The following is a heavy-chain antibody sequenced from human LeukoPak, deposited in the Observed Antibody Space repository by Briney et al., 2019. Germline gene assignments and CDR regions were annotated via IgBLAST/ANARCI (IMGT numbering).Heavy chain of an antibody. D-gene: IGHD3-3*01. V-gene: IGHV1-18*01. CDR1: GYTFTSYG. CDR3: ARSRSGYSPYYFGY. CDR2: ISAYNGNT. Sequence: ASVKVSCKASGYTFTSYGISWVRQAPGQGLEWMGWISAYNGNTNYAQKLQGRVTMTTDTSTSTAYMELRSLRSDDTAVYYCARSRSGYSPYYFGYWGQGTLVTVSS. J-gene: IGHJ4*02.